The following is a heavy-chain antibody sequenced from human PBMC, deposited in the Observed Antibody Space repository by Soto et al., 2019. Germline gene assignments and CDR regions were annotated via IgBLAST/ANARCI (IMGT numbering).Heavy chain of an antibody. CDR1: GGTFSSYT. J-gene: IGHJ6*03. D-gene: IGHD2-15*01. CDR3: ARDVVVVAATHDYYYYYYMDV. V-gene: IGHV1-69*04. CDR2: IIPILGIA. Sequence: GASVKVSCKASGGTFSSYTISWVRQAPGQGLEWMGRIIPILGIANYAQKFQGRVTITADKSTSTAYMELSSLRSEDTAVYYCARDVVVVAATHDYYYYYYMDVWGKGTTVTVSS.